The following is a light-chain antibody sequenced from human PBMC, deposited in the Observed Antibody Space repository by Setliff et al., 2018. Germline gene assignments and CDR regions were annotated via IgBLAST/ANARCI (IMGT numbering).Light chain of an antibody. CDR1: SSNIGAGYD. J-gene: IGLJ1*01. CDR2: GDS. CDR3: QSYDSSLSGYV. V-gene: IGLV1-40*01. Sequence: VLTQPPSVSGAPGQRVTISCTGSSSNIGAGYDVHWYQQLPGTAPKLLIYGDSNRPSGVPDRFSGSKSGTSASLAITGLQAEDEADYYCQSYDSSLSGYVFGTGTKVTVL.